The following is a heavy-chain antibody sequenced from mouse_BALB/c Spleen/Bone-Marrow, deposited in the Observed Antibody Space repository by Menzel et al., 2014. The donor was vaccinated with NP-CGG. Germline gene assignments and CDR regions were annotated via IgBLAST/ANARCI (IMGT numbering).Heavy chain of an antibody. CDR2: IHPNSGNT. CDR1: DYTFTSSW. CDR3: ARHHRYAYYFDY. J-gene: IGHJ2*01. Sequence: QVQLQQSGSVLVRPGTSVELSCKASDYTFTSSWIHWARQRPGQGLEWIGEIHPNSGNTNYNEKFKGKATLTIDTSSSTAYVDLSSLTSEDSAVYYCARHHRYAYYFDYWGQGTTLTVSS. D-gene: IGHD2-14*01. V-gene: IGHV1S130*01.